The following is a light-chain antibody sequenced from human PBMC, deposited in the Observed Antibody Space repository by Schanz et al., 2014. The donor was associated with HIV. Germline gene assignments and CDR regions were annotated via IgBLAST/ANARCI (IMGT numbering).Light chain of an antibody. V-gene: IGKV3-20*01. J-gene: IGKJ2*01. CDR2: DAS. CDR3: QQYGSSLYT. CDR1: QSVSSSD. Sequence: EIVLTQSPGTLSLSPGERATLSCRASQSVSSSDLAWYQQKPGQAPRLLIYDASNRATGIPARFSGSGSGTNFTLTISRLEPEDFAVYYCQQYGSSLYTFGQGTKLEI.